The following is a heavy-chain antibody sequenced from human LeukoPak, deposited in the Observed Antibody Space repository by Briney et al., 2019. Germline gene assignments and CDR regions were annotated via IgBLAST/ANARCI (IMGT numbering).Heavy chain of an antibody. Sequence: GASVKVSCKASGYTFTGYYMHWVRQAPGQGLEWMGWINPNSGGTNYAQKFQGRVTMTRDTSISTAYMELSRRRSDDTAEYYCARGDYDFWSGYYYCFDYWGQGTLVTVSS. D-gene: IGHD3-3*01. J-gene: IGHJ4*02. CDR1: GYTFTGYY. V-gene: IGHV1-2*02. CDR2: INPNSGGT. CDR3: ARGDYDFWSGYYYCFDY.